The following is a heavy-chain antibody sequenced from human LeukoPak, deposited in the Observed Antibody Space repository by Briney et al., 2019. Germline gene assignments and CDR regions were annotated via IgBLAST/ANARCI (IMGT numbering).Heavy chain of an antibody. J-gene: IGHJ6*03. V-gene: IGHV1-2*02. Sequence: ASVKVSCKASGYTFTGYYMHWVRQAPGQGLEWMGWINPNSGGTNYAQKFQGRVTMTRDTSISTAYMELSRLRSDDTAVYYCARDTLEQQYYYYMDVWGKGTTVTISS. D-gene: IGHD6-13*01. CDR1: GYTFTGYY. CDR3: ARDTLEQQYYYYMDV. CDR2: INPNSGGT.